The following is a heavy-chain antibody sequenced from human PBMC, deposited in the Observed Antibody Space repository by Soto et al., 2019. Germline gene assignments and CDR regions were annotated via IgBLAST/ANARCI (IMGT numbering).Heavy chain of an antibody. CDR2: ISSSSTYI. V-gene: IGHV3-21*01. D-gene: IGHD5-12*01. CDR3: ARSPGRDGYNHFEY. CDR1: GFSFSIYS. Sequence: PGGSLRLSCAASGFSFSIYSMSWVRQAPGKGLEWVSAISSSSTYIYYADSVKGRFTISRDNAKNSLYLQMNSLRAEDTAVYCCARSPGRDGYNHFEYWGQGALVTVSS. J-gene: IGHJ4*02.